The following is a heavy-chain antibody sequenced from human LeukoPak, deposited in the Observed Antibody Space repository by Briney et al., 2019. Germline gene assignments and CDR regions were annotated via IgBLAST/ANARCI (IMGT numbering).Heavy chain of an antibody. CDR2: ISYDGPNK. D-gene: IGHD6-6*01. CDR3: ARVGAIAARPPYYYYGMDV. J-gene: IGHJ6*02. V-gene: IGHV3-30-3*01. CDR1: GFTFSNYA. Sequence: GRSLRLSCAVSGFTFSNYAMHWVRQAPGKGLEWVAVISYDGPNKYYTDSVKGRFTISRDNSKDTLYLQMNSLRAEDTALYLCARVGAIAARPPYYYYGMDVWGQGTTVTVSS.